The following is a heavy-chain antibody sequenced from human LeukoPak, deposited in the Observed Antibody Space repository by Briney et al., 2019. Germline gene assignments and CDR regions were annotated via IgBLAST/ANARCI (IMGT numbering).Heavy chain of an antibody. Sequence: ASVKVSCKASGGTFSSYAISWVRQAPGQGLEWMGRIIPIFGTANYAQKFQGRVTITTDESTSTAYMELSSLRPEDTAVYYCASGPPYGDNFDYWGQGTLVTVSS. CDR1: GGTFSSYA. CDR3: ASGPPYGDNFDY. D-gene: IGHD4-17*01. V-gene: IGHV1-69*05. CDR2: IIPIFGTA. J-gene: IGHJ4*02.